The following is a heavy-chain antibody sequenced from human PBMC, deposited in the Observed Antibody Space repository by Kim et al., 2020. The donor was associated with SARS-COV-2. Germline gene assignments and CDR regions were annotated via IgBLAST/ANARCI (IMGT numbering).Heavy chain of an antibody. J-gene: IGHJ6*02. CDR2: IIPIFGTA. Sequence: SVKVSCKASGGTFSSYAISWVRQAPGQGLEWMGGIIPIFGTANYAQKFQGRVTITADESTSTAYMELSSLRSEDTAVYYCARGRANCSGGSCYVPWASSGPSYYYYGMDVWGQGTTVTVSS. CDR3: ARGRANCSGGSCYVPWASSGPSYYYYGMDV. D-gene: IGHD2-15*01. CDR1: GGTFSSYA. V-gene: IGHV1-69*13.